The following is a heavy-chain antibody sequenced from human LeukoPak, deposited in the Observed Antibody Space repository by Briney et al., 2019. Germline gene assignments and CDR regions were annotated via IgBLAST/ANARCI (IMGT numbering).Heavy chain of an antibody. CDR1: GGSFSGYY. CDR3: ARVNTAMAEFDY. V-gene: IGHV4-34*01. J-gene: IGHJ4*02. CDR2: INHSGST. D-gene: IGHD5-18*01. Sequence: SETLSLTCAVYGGSFSGYYWSWIRHPPGKGLEWIGEINHSGSTNYNPSLKSRVTISVDTSKNQFSLKLSSVTAADTAVYYCARVNTAMAEFDYWGQGTLVTVSS.